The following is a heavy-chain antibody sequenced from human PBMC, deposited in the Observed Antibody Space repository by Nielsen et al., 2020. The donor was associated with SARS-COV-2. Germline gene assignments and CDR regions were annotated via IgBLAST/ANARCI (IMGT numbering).Heavy chain of an antibody. CDR3: ARHDCPSTSCYSSDRWFDP. CDR2: IYYSGGT. J-gene: IGHJ5*02. Sequence: SETLSLTCTVSGGSLSSYYWSWIRQPPGKGLEWIAYIYYSGGTHHNPSLKSRVAISVDTSKNQFSLKLSSVTAADTAVYYCARHDCPSTSCYSSDRWFDPWGQGTLVAVSS. D-gene: IGHD2-2*01. CDR1: GGSLSSYY. V-gene: IGHV4-59*08.